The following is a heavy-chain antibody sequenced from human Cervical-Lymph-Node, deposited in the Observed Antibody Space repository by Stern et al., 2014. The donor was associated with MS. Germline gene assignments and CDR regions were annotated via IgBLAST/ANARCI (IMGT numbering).Heavy chain of an antibody. V-gene: IGHV1-24*01. Sequence: VQLVESGAEVKKPGASVKVSCKVSGYTLTELSMHWVRQAPGKGLEWMGGFDPEDGETIYAQKFQGRVTMAEETSTDTAYMELSSLRSEDTAVYYCATDRDDFRSGYSAPTKGYGLDVWGQGTTVTV. J-gene: IGHJ6*02. CDR3: ATDRDDFRSGYSAPTKGYGLDV. D-gene: IGHD3-3*01. CDR1: GYTLTELS. CDR2: FDPEDGET.